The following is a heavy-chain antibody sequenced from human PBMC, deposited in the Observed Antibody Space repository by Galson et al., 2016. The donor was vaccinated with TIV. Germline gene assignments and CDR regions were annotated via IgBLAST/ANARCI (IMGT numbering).Heavy chain of an antibody. Sequence: QSGAEVKKPGESLRISCKGSGYSFTTYWISWVRLMPGKGLEWMGKIDPRDSYTNYNPSLQGHVTIPADKSINTAYLQWGSLKASDSAMYYWAIHRGNMVARFYYWGQGTLVTVSS. V-gene: IGHV5-10-1*01. D-gene: IGHD5-12*01. J-gene: IGHJ4*02. CDR3: AIHRGNMVARFYY. CDR2: IDPRDSYT. CDR1: GYSFTTYW.